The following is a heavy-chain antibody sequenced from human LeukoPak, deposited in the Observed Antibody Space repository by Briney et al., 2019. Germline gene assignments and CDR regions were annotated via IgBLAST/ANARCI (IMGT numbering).Heavy chain of an antibody. Sequence: PSETLSLTCTVSGDSINSYYWSWIRQPPGKGLEWIGEINHSGSTNYNPSLKSRVTISVDTSKNQFSLKLSSVTAADTAVYYCARSHSNWNYLGSFDYWGQGTLVTVSS. V-gene: IGHV4-34*01. CDR2: INHSGST. J-gene: IGHJ4*02. CDR3: ARSHSNWNYLGSFDY. CDR1: GDSINSYY. D-gene: IGHD1-7*01.